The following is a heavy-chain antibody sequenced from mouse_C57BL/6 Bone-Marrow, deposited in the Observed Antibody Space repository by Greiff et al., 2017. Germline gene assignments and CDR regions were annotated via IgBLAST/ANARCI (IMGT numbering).Heavy chain of an antibody. D-gene: IGHD1-1*01. CDR1: GYTFTSYW. CDR3: AREGSSPWFAY. V-gene: IGHV1-69*01. J-gene: IGHJ3*01. CDR2: IDPSDSYT. Sequence: VQLQQPGAELVMPGASVKLSCKASGYTFTSYWMHWVKQRPGQGLEWIGEIDPSDSYTNYNQKFKGKSTLTVDKSSSTAYMQLSSLTSEDSTVYYCAREGSSPWFAYWVQGTLVTVSA.